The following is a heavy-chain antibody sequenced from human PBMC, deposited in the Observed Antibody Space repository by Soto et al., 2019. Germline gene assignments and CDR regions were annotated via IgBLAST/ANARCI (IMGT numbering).Heavy chain of an antibody. CDR1: GFTFSSYA. CDR3: AKDKGYGDYVRVFYFDC. D-gene: IGHD4-17*01. Sequence: ASGFTFSSYAMSWVRQAPGKGLEWVSAISGSGGSTYYADSVKGRFTISRDNSKNTLYLQVNSLRAEDTAVYYCAKDKGYGDYVRVFYFDCWGQGTLVTVSS. J-gene: IGHJ4*02. V-gene: IGHV3-23*01. CDR2: ISGSGGST.